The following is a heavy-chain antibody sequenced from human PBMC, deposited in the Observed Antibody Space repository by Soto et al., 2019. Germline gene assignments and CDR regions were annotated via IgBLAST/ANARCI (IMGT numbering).Heavy chain of an antibody. CDR1: GYTFTSYY. Sequence: QVQLVQSGAEVKKPGASVKVSCKAYGYTFTSYYMHWVRQAPGQGLEWIGIINPSGGSTSYAQKFQGRVTMTRDTSTSTVYMQLSSLRSEDTAVYYCASGGEYGDYGGYWGQGTLVTFSS. J-gene: IGHJ4*02. CDR2: INPSGGST. CDR3: ASGGEYGDYGGY. V-gene: IGHV1-46*01. D-gene: IGHD4-17*01.